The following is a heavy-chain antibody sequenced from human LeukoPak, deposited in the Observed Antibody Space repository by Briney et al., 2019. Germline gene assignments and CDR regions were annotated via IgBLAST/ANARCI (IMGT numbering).Heavy chain of an antibody. V-gene: IGHV4-34*01. CDR3: ARGRVQWLATNGPIDY. J-gene: IGHJ4*02. D-gene: IGHD6-19*01. CDR1: GGSFSGYY. CDR2: INHSGST. Sequence: PSETLSLTCAVYGGSFSGYYWSWIRQPPGKGLEWIGEINHSGSTNYNSSLKSRVTISVDTSKNQFSLKLSSVTAADTAVYYCARGRVQWLATNGPIDYWGQGTLVTVSS.